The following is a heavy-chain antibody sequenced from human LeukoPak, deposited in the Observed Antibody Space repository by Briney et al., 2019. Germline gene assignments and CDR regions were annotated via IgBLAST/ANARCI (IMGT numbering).Heavy chain of an antibody. J-gene: IGHJ4*02. CDR2: ISGSGGGT. Sequence: GGSLRLTCAVSGITLSNYGMSWVRQAPGKGLEWVAGISGSGGGTNYADSVKGRFTVSRDNSKNTLYLQMNSLTAEDTAVYYCEKLRRAQEDYWGQGTLVTVSS. CDR1: GITLSNYG. V-gene: IGHV3-23*01. CDR3: EKLRRAQEDY. D-gene: IGHD4-17*01.